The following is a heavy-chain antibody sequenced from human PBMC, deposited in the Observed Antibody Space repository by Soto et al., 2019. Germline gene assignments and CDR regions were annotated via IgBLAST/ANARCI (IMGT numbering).Heavy chain of an antibody. D-gene: IGHD6-19*01. J-gene: IGHJ4*02. Sequence: PSETLSLTCTVSGGSMSSNYWSWIRQSAGKGLEWIGRIYTSGTTNYNPSIKSRVTMSVDTSKNRFSLKLTSVTAADTAVYYCARDQRLDSYSSPLYLYFDSWGQGSLVTVPS. CDR2: IYTSGTT. V-gene: IGHV4-4*07. CDR3: ARDQRLDSYSSPLYLYFDS. CDR1: GGSMSSNY.